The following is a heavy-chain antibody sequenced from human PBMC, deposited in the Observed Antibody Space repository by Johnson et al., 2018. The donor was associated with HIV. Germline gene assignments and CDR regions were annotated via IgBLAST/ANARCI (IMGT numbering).Heavy chain of an antibody. CDR3: ARYCSGGSCYSADAFDI. D-gene: IGHD2-15*01. V-gene: IGHV3-30-3*01. Sequence: QVQLVESGGGVVQPGRSLRLSCAASGFTFSSYAMHWVRQAPGKGLEWVAVISYGVSNKYYAGSVKGRFTISRDNSKNTLYLQMNSLRAEDTAVYYCARYCSGGSCYSADAFDIWGQGTMVTVSS. CDR2: ISYGVSNK. CDR1: GFTFSSYA. J-gene: IGHJ3*02.